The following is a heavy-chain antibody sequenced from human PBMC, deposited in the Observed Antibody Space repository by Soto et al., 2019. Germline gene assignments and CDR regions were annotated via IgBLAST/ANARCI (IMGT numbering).Heavy chain of an antibody. Sequence: QVHLVQSGAEVKEPGASVRISCAASGDTFTTYAIHWLRQAPGERLEWMAWINGGVGNTGSPQTFQCSVTITRDASARTSYVALRCLSSEDAVGYSCATAISATGFQYWGQGTLVTVSS. CDR2: INGGVGNT. CDR3: ATAISATGFQY. D-gene: IGHD3-9*01. CDR1: GDTFTTYA. V-gene: IGHV1-3*01. J-gene: IGHJ4*02.